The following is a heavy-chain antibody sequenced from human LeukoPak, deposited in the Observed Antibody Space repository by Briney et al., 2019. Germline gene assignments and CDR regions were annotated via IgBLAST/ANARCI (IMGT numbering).Heavy chain of an antibody. CDR2: FDPEDGET. CDR3: ATDHYGSGSYLFDC. D-gene: IGHD3-10*01. J-gene: IGHJ4*02. Sequence: ASVKVSCKVSGYTLTELSMHWVRQAPGKGLEWMGGFDPEDGETIYAQKFQGRVTMTEDTSTDTAYMELSSLRSEDTAVYYCATDHYGSGSYLFDCWGQGTLVTVSS. V-gene: IGHV1-24*01. CDR1: GYTLTELS.